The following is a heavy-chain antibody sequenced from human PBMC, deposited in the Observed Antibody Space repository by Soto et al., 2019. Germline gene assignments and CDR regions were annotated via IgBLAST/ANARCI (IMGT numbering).Heavy chain of an antibody. D-gene: IGHD5-12*01. CDR1: GFTVSSTNF. CDR3: NGYGY. Sequence: EVQVVESGGGLIQPGGSLRLSCVVSGFTVSSTNFMSWVRQAPGKGLEWVSVIYSGGTTFYADSVKGRFTISRDNSKNPMYLQMTSLRAREPAVYYCNGYGYWGQGPLVTVSS. V-gene: IGHV3-53*01. J-gene: IGHJ4*02. CDR2: IYSGGTT.